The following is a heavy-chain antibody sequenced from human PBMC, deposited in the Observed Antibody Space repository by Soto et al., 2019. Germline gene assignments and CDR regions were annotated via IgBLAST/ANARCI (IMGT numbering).Heavy chain of an antibody. CDR1: GFTFSNFV. CDR3: AKYGCSGSTCYRGFDS. Sequence: EVQLLESGGGVAQPGGSLRLSCAASGFTFSNFVMNWVRQAPGKSVEWVSSITASGDSATGDFTYYADSVQGRFTISRDTSKNTLYLQMNSLRAEDTAVYYCAKYGCSGSTCYRGFDSWGQGTLVTVSS. D-gene: IGHD2-15*01. CDR2: ITASGDSATGDFT. J-gene: IGHJ5*01. V-gene: IGHV3-23*01.